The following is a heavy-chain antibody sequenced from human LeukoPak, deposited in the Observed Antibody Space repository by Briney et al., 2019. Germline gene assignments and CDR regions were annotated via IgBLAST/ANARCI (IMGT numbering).Heavy chain of an antibody. D-gene: IGHD3-22*01. CDR2: INPNSGGT. CDR3: ATETSYYYDSSGPLGFSPLFDY. J-gene: IGHJ4*02. Sequence: PGASVKVSCKASGYTFTGYYMHWVRQAPGQGLEWMGRINPNSGGTNYAQKFQGRVTMTRDTSISTAYMELSRLRSDDTAVYYCATETSYYYDSSGPLGFSPLFDYWGQGTLVTVSS. CDR1: GYTFTGYY. V-gene: IGHV1-2*06.